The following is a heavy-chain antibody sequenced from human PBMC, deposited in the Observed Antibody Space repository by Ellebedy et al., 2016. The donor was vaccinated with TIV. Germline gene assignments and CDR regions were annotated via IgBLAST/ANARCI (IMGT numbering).Heavy chain of an antibody. J-gene: IGHJ4*02. CDR1: GYSFTSFW. CDR2: IFPGDSDT. Sequence: KVSCKGSGYSFTSFWIAWVRQMPGKGLEWMGGIFPGDSDTRYRPSFQGQVTISADKSISTAYLQWGSLKASDTAIYYCVRQYCGADCYTDYWGQGTLVTVSS. V-gene: IGHV5-51*01. D-gene: IGHD2-21*02. CDR3: VRQYCGADCYTDY.